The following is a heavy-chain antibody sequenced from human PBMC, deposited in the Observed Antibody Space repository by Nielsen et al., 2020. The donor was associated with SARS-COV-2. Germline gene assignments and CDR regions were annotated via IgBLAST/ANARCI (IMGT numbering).Heavy chain of an antibody. V-gene: IGHV3-11*06. CDR2: IRSGSTYT. CDR1: GFTFSDYY. J-gene: IGHJ6*02. CDR3: VTGGQWLVRHPYGMEV. D-gene: IGHD6-19*01. Sequence: GGSLRLSCAASGFTFSDYYMSWIRQAPGKGLEWISYIRSGSTYTNYADSVKGRFTISRDNSKNTLYLHMNSLRAEDTAVYYCVTGGQWLVRHPYGMEVWGQGTTVTVSS.